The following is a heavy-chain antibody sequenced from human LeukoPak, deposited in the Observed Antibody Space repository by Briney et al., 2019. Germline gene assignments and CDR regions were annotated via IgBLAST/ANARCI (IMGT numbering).Heavy chain of an antibody. CDR1: GFTFSSYA. D-gene: IGHD3-22*01. Sequence: GGSLRLSCAASGFTFSSYAMHWVRQAPGKGLEWVAVISYDGSNKYYADSVKGRFTISRDNSENTLYLQMNSLRAEDTAVYYCARGDDSGYYDYFDYWGQGALVTVSS. J-gene: IGHJ4*02. V-gene: IGHV3-30-3*01. CDR2: ISYDGSNK. CDR3: ARGDDSGYYDYFDY.